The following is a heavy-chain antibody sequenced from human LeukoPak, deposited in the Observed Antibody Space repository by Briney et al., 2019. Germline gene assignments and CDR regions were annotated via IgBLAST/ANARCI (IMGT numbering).Heavy chain of an antibody. J-gene: IGHJ4*02. V-gene: IGHV3-21*06. CDR2: ISSSRTYI. CDR3: ARVMGYCSSTSCSPNDY. CDR1: GFTFSSNS. Sequence: PGGALRLSCAASGFTFSSNSMHWVRQAPGKGLEWVSSISSSRTYINYADSVKGRFTIPRDNAKNSLYLQMNSLRAEDTALYYCARVMGYCSSTSCSPNDYWGQGTLVTVSS. D-gene: IGHD2-2*01.